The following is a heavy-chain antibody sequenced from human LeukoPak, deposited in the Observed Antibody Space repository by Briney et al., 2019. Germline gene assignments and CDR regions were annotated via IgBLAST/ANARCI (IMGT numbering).Heavy chain of an antibody. D-gene: IGHD3-10*01. J-gene: IGHJ4*02. CDR3: AKGLWFGELLPVYYFDY. CDR2: ISGSGGST. V-gene: IGHV3-23*01. Sequence: PGGSLRLSCAASGFTFSSYWMSWVRQAPGKGLEWVSAISGSGGSTYYADSVKGRFTISRDNSKNTLYLQMNSLRAEDTAVYYCAKGLWFGELLPVYYFDYWGQGTLVTVSS. CDR1: GFTFSSYW.